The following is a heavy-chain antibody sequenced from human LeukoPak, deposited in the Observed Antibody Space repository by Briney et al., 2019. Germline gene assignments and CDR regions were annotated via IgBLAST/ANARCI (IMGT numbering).Heavy chain of an antibody. CDR1: GFTVSSDY. CDR3: ARDSHKLHSSAYFYFFDY. J-gene: IGHJ4*02. V-gene: IGHV3-66*02. D-gene: IGHD3-22*01. CDR2: IYSGGNT. Sequence: GGSLGLSCAASGFTVSSDYMGWVRQAPGKGLEYVSIIYSGGNTYYADSVKGRFTISRDNSKNTLYLQMNSLRAEDTAVYYCARDSHKLHSSAYFYFFDYWGQGTLVSVSS.